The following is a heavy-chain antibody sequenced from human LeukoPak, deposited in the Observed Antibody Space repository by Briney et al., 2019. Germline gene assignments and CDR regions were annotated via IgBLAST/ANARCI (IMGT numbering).Heavy chain of an antibody. J-gene: IGHJ4*02. Sequence: GGSLRLSCAASGFTFSTHDLNWVRQAPGKGLEWVSFISSRSSTIYYADSVKGRFTISRDNAKNSLYLQMNSLRAEDTAVYYCAPSSSWSLDYWGQGTLVTVSS. CDR3: APSSSWSLDY. CDR2: ISSRSSTI. V-gene: IGHV3-48*01. D-gene: IGHD6-13*01. CDR1: GFTFSTHD.